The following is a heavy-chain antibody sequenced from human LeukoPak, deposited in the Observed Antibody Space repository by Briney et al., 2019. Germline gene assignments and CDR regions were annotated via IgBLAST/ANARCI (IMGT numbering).Heavy chain of an antibody. CDR2: IYYSGST. J-gene: IGHJ3*02. Sequence: SETLSLTCTVSGGSLSSYYWSWVRQPPGKGLEWIGYIYYSGSTNYNPSLKSRVTISVDTSKNQFSLKLSSLTAADTAVYYCAKSREEIRGLDAFDIWGQGTMVTVSS. D-gene: IGHD5-24*01. CDR3: AKSREEIRGLDAFDI. V-gene: IGHV4-59*12. CDR1: GGSLSSYY.